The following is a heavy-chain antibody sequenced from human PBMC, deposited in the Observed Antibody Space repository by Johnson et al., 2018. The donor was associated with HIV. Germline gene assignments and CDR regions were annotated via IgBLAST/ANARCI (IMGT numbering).Heavy chain of an antibody. CDR2: IKQDGSEI. J-gene: IGHJ3*02. CDR3: ARGGRSFDI. CDR1: GFTFSSYW. Sequence: VQLVESGGGLVQPGGSLRLSCAASGFTFSSYWMSWVRQAPGKGLEWVANIKQDGSEIYYVDSVKGRFTISRDNAEHSLYLQMNSLSVEDTAVYYCARGGRSFDIWGQGTVVTVSS. V-gene: IGHV3-7*01.